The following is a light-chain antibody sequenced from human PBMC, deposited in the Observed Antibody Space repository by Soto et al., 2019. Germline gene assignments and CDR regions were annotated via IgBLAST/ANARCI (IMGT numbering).Light chain of an antibody. V-gene: IGKV3-15*01. CDR1: QSVSSA. CDR2: DVS. J-gene: IGKJ4*01. Sequence: EIVMTQSPAALSVSPGERATLSCRASQSVSSALAWYQQKPGQAPRLLVYDVSSRAAGIPARFSASGSETEFTLTISSLQSEDFAVYYCQRYSNWPLTFGGGTKVEIK. CDR3: QRYSNWPLT.